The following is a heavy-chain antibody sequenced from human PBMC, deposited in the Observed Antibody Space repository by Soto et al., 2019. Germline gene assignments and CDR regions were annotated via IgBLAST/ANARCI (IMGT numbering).Heavy chain of an antibody. Sequence: GGSLRLSCAASGFSFSNSAMSWVRQAPGKGLEWVSAISGSGSTTNYADSVKGRFTIFRDNSKNTLYLQMNTLRAEDTAVYYCANHKIVVVVTAAFYYYAMDVWGQGTTVTVSS. D-gene: IGHD2-15*01. CDR3: ANHKIVVVVTAAFYYYAMDV. CDR2: ISGSGSTT. CDR1: GFSFSNSA. J-gene: IGHJ6*02. V-gene: IGHV3-23*01.